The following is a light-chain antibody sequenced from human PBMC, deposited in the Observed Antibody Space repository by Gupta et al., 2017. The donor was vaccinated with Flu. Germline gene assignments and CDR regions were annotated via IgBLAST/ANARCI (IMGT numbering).Light chain of an antibody. V-gene: IGKV3D-20*01. CDR1: QTISSNY. J-gene: IGKJ2*01. CDR2: DAS. Sequence: PGERATLSCGASQTISSNYLAWYQQKPGLAPRLLIYDASTRATGIPDRFSGSGSATGFTLTISRLEPEDFAVYYCQQYGSSPPYTFGQGTRLDIK. CDR3: QQYGSSPPYT.